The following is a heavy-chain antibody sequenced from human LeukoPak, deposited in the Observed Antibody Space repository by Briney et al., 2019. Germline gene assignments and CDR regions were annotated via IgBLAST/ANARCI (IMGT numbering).Heavy chain of an antibody. CDR2: IKPDGSEK. D-gene: IGHD5-24*01. J-gene: IGHJ4*02. CDR3: ARGQYTDGLSY. V-gene: IGHV3-7*03. Sequence: GGSLRLSCAASGFTFSSYAMSWVRQAPGKGLEWVAIIKPDGSEKYYVDSVKGRFTISRDNAENSLFLQMNGLRPEDTAVFYCARGQYTDGLSYWGQGTLVTVSS. CDR1: GFTFSSYA.